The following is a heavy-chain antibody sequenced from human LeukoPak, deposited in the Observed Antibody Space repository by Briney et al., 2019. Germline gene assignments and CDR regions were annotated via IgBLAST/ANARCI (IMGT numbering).Heavy chain of an antibody. J-gene: IGHJ4*02. CDR1: GFTFSSYA. Sequence: GGSLRLSCAASGFTFSSYAMSWVRQAPGKGLEWVSTISGSGGSTYYADSVKGRFTISRDNSKNTLYLQMNSLRAEDTAVYYCAKLYDILTNFDYWGQGTLVTVSS. D-gene: IGHD3-9*01. CDR3: AKLYDILTNFDY. CDR2: ISGSGGST. V-gene: IGHV3-23*01.